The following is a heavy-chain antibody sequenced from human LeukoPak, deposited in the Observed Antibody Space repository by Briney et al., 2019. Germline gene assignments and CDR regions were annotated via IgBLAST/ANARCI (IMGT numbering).Heavy chain of an antibody. CDR1: GYTFTGYY. CDR3: ARHSGYDTRVDY. CDR2: INPNSGGT. D-gene: IGHD5-12*01. Sequence: ASVKVSCKASGYTFTGYYMHWVRQAPGQGLEWMGRINPNSGGTNYAQKFQGRVTMTRDTSISTAYMELRSLRSDDTAVYYCARHSGYDTRVDYWGQGTLVTVSS. J-gene: IGHJ4*02. V-gene: IGHV1-2*06.